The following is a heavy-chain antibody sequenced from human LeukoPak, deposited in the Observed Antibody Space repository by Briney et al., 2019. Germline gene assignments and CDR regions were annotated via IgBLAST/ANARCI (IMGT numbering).Heavy chain of an antibody. V-gene: IGHV2-5*01. J-gene: IGHJ3*01. CDR1: GFSLSTSAMG. CDR2: IYWNDDK. Sequence: SGPTLVNPTQTRTLTCTFSGFSLSTSAMGVGWIRQPPGQALEWLALIYWNDDKRYSPSLKNRLTITKDTSKNQVVLTMTNMDPVDTATYYCARKIGAFGVWGQGTMVTVSS. CDR3: ARKIGAFGV.